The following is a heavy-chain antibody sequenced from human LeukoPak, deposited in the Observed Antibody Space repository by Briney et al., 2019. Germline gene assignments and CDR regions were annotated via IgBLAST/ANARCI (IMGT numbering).Heavy chain of an antibody. D-gene: IGHD1-26*01. V-gene: IGHV4-59*08. CDR1: GGSISSYY. Sequence: SETLSLTCTVSGGSISSYYWSWIRQPPGKGLEWIGYIYYSGSTNYNPSLKSRVTISVDTSKNQFSLKLSSVTAADTAVYYCARRTQGRLFDPWGQGTLVTVSS. J-gene: IGHJ5*02. CDR3: ARRTQGRLFDP. CDR2: IYYSGST.